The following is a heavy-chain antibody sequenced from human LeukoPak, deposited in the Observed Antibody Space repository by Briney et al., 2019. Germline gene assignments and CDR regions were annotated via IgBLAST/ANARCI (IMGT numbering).Heavy chain of an antibody. V-gene: IGHV1-69*13. J-gene: IGHJ6*03. CDR2: IIPIFGTA. Sequence: SVKVSCKASGGTFSSYAISWVRQAPGQGLEWMGGIIPIFGTANYAQKFQGRVTITADESTSTAYMELSSLRSEDTAVYYCARGKSSIAARNYYYMDVWGKGTTVTVSS. CDR1: GGTFSSYA. CDR3: ARGKSSIAARNYYYMDV. D-gene: IGHD6-6*01.